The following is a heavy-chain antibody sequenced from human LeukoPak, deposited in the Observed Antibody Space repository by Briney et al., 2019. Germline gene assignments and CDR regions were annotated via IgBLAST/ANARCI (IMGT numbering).Heavy chain of an antibody. CDR3: ARDLAQSRIFMDCGGDCSIKLYYYYGMDV. CDR1: GYTFTSYY. Sequence: GASVKVSCKASGYTFTSYYMHWVRQAPGQGLEWMGIINPSGGSTSYAQKFQGRVTMTRDTSISTAYMELSRLRSDDTAVYYCARDLAQSRIFMDCGGDCSIKLYYYYGMDVWGQGTTVTVSS. J-gene: IGHJ6*02. CDR2: INPSGGST. V-gene: IGHV1-46*01. D-gene: IGHD2-21*02.